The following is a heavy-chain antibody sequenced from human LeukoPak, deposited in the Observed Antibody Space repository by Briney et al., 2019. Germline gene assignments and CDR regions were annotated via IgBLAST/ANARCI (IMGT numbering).Heavy chain of an antibody. CDR3: ARGGITMVRGVIFYYYYMDV. D-gene: IGHD3-10*01. Sequence: GGSLRLSCAASGFTFSSYEMTWVRQAPGKGLEWVSYISSSGSTIYYADSVKGRFTISRDNAKNSLYLQMNSLRAEDTAVYYCARGGITMVRGVIFYYYYMDVWGKGTTVTVSS. CDR1: GFTFSSYE. V-gene: IGHV3-48*03. J-gene: IGHJ6*03. CDR2: ISSSGSTI.